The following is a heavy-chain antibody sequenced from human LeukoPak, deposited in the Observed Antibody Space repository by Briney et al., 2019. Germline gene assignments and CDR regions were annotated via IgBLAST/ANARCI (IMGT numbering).Heavy chain of an antibody. Sequence: SETLSLTCTVSGGSISSYYWSWIRQPPGKGLEWIGYIYYSGSTNYNPSLKSRVTISVDTSKNQFSLKLSSVTAADTAVYYCARDKRYSSGWYRYYYYGMDVWGQGTTVTVSS. CDR1: GGSISSYY. CDR2: IYYSGST. D-gene: IGHD6-19*01. CDR3: ARDKRYSSGWYRYYYYGMDV. J-gene: IGHJ6*02. V-gene: IGHV4-59*01.